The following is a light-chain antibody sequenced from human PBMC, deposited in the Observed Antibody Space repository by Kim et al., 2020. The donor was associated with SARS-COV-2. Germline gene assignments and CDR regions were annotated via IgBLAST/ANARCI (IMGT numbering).Light chain of an antibody. Sequence: LSPGERATLSCRASQSVSSSYLAWYQQNPGQAPRLLIYGASSRATGIPDRFSGSGSGTDFTLTISRLEPEDFAVYYCQQYGSSPRTFGQGTKLEI. V-gene: IGKV3-20*01. J-gene: IGKJ2*01. CDR3: QQYGSSPRT. CDR2: GAS. CDR1: QSVSSSY.